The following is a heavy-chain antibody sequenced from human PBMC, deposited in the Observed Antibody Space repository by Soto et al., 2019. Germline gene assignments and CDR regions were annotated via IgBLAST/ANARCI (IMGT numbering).Heavy chain of an antibody. Sequence: GGSLRLSCAASGFTFSSYWMHWVRQAPGKGLVWVSRINSDGSSTSYADSVKGRFTISGDNAKNTLYLQMNSLRAEDTAVYYCARDNPASVLRFLEWLSDYGMDFWGQGTTVIGSS. J-gene: IGHJ6*02. CDR3: ARDNPASVLRFLEWLSDYGMDF. CDR1: GFTFSSYW. V-gene: IGHV3-74*01. D-gene: IGHD3-3*01. CDR2: INSDGSST.